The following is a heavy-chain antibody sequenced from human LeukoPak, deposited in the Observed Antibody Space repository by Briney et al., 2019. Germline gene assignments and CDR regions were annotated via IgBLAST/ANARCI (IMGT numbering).Heavy chain of an antibody. V-gene: IGHV3-30*18. Sequence: GRSLRLSCAASGFTFSSFGMHWVRQAPGKGLEWVAVISYDGSNKYYADSVKGRFTISRDNSKSTVFLQTNSLRTEDTAVYYCAKDRYSYSNYFDPWGQGTLVAVSS. J-gene: IGHJ5*02. CDR1: GFTFSSFG. CDR2: ISYDGSNK. CDR3: AKDRYSYSNYFDP. D-gene: IGHD5-18*01.